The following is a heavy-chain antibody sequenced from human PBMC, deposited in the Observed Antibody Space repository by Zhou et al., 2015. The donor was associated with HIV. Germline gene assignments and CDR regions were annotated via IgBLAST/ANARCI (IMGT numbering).Heavy chain of an antibody. CDR1: GGTFSDYG. J-gene: IGHJ2*01. CDR2: IIPIFGTA. CDR3: ARAPQVRVTTREYFDL. D-gene: IGHD4-17*01. Sequence: QVHLVQSGPEVKKPGSSVKVSCKASGGTFSDYGISWVRQAPGQGLEWMGGIIPIFGTANYAQKFQGRVTITADESTSTAYMELSSLRSEDTAVYYCARAPQVRVTTREYFDLWGRGTLVTVSS. V-gene: IGHV1-69*01.